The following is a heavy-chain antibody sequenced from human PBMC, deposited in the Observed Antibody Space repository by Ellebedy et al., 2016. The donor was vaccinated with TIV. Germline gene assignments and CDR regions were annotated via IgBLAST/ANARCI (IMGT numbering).Heavy chain of an antibody. CDR3: SRGAAAGFFWYFDP. CDR2: INTNTGNP. Sequence: AASVKVSCKASGYTFTSYAMNWVRQAPGQGLEWMGWINTNTGNPTYDQGFTGRFVFSLDTSVSTAYLQISSLKAEDTAVYYCSRGAAAGFFWYFDPWGRGTLVTVSS. CDR1: GYTFTSYA. J-gene: IGHJ2*01. V-gene: IGHV7-4-1*02. D-gene: IGHD6-13*01.